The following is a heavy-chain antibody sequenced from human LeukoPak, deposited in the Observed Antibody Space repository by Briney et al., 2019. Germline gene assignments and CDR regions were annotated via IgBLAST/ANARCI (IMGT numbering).Heavy chain of an antibody. D-gene: IGHD3-22*01. Sequence: PSETLSLTCTVSGASITSGPYYWGRLRPPPGLGLEWIGSTSYSGTTYYHPALKSRVTISVDASKNQFSLRLNSVSVADTAVYYCIADYYDSSRGWYFDLWGRGTLVTVSS. CDR1: GASITSGPYY. V-gene: IGHV4-39*01. CDR3: IADYYDSSRGWYFDL. J-gene: IGHJ2*01. CDR2: TSYSGTT.